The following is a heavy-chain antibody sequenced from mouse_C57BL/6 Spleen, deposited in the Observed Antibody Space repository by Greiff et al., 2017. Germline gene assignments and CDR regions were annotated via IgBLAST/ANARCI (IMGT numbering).Heavy chain of an antibody. CDR2: IYPGDGDT. CDR1: GYAFSSSW. Sequence: VKLMESGPELVKPGASVKISCKASGYAFSSSWMNWVKQRPGKGLEWIGRIYPGDGDTNYNGKFKGKATLTADKSSSTAYMQLSSLTSEDSAVYFCARGTTVVHYFDYWGQGTTLTVSS. J-gene: IGHJ2*01. D-gene: IGHD1-1*01. CDR3: ARGTTVVHYFDY. V-gene: IGHV1-82*01.